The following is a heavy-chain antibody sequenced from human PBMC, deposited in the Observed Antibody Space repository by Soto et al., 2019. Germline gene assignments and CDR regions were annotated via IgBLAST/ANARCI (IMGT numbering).Heavy chain of an antibody. J-gene: IGHJ6*02. Sequence: EVQLVESGGGLVKPGGSLRLSCAASGFTFSNAWMNWVRQAPGKGLEWVGRIKSKTAGGTTDYAAPVKGRFTISRDDSKNTLYLQMNSLKTEDTAVYYCTTGSGGSGSSDADPDYYGMDVWGQGTTVTVSS. CDR2: IKSKTAGGTT. CDR3: TTGSGGSGSSDADPDYYGMDV. V-gene: IGHV3-15*07. CDR1: GFTFSNAW. D-gene: IGHD3-10*01.